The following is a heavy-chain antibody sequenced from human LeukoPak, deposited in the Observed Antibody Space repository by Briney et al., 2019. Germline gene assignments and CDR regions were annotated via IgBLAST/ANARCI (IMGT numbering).Heavy chain of an antibody. D-gene: IGHD6-19*01. Sequence: ASVKVSCKASGYTFTSYVISWVRQAPGQGLEWMGWISAYNGNTNYAQKLQGRVTMTTDTSTSTAYMELRSLRSDDTAVYYCAREGYSSGWHDAFDIWGQGTMVTVSS. CDR2: ISAYNGNT. CDR3: AREGYSSGWHDAFDI. J-gene: IGHJ3*02. CDR1: GYTFTSYV. V-gene: IGHV1-18*01.